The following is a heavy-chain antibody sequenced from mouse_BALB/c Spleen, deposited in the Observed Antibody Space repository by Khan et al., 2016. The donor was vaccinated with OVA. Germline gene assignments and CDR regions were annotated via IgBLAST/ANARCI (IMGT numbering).Heavy chain of an antibody. CDR1: GYSITSDYA. V-gene: IGHV3-2*02. CDR3: ASCYGSSCFAR. Sequence: VQLQESGPGLVKPSQSLSLTCTVTGYSITSDYACNWIRQFPGNKLEWMGYIRYSGSPIYNPSLKSRISITRATSTNQFFLQLNSVTTEDTATYYCASCYGSSCFARWGRGTTLTVSS. CDR2: IRYSGSP. J-gene: IGHJ2*01. D-gene: IGHD1-1*01.